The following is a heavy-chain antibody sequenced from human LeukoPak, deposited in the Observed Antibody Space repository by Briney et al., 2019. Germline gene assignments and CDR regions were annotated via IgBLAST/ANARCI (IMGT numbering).Heavy chain of an antibody. J-gene: IGHJ4*02. Sequence: GASVKVSCKASGYSFTSYYMHWVRQAPGQGLEWMGIINPSGGSTSYAQKFQGRVTMTRNTSISTAYMELSSLRSEDTAVYYCARFMVRGVIVDYWGQGTLVTVSS. CDR3: ARFMVRGVIVDY. V-gene: IGHV1-46*01. CDR1: GYSFTSYY. D-gene: IGHD3-10*01. CDR2: INPSGGST.